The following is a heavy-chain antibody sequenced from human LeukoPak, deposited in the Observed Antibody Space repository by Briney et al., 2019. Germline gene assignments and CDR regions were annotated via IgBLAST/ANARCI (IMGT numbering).Heavy chain of an antibody. J-gene: IGHJ4*02. Sequence: GGSLRLSCAASGFTFSDYYMSWIRQAPGKGLEWLSYISSSFSTIYYADSVKGRFTISRDNAKNSLYLQMNNLRAEDTAVYYCARDPQNMVRVTYFDYWGQGALVTVSS. CDR1: GFTFSDYY. CDR3: ARDPQNMVRVTYFDY. V-gene: IGHV3-11*04. CDR2: ISSSFSTI. D-gene: IGHD3-10*01.